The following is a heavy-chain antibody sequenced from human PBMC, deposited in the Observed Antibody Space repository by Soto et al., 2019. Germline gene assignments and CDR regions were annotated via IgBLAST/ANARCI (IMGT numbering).Heavy chain of an antibody. CDR3: AREVGIPAYYYYMDV. Sequence: WASVKVSCKASGYTFTSYAMHWVRQAPGQRLEWMGWINAGNGNTKYSQKFQGRVTITRDTSASTAYMELSSLRSEDTAVYYCAREVGIPAYYYYMDVWGKGTTVTVSS. V-gene: IGHV1-3*01. CDR2: INAGNGNT. CDR1: GYTFTSYA. D-gene: IGHD6-13*01. J-gene: IGHJ6*03.